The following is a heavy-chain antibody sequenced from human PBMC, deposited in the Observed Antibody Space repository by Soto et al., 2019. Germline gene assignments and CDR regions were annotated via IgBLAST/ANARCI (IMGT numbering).Heavy chain of an antibody. V-gene: IGHV3-23*01. CDR1: GVTFSSYS. CDR3: AKGYCSSTSCYAERYYYYYMDV. CDR2: ISGSGGST. D-gene: IGHD2-2*01. Sequence: GGSLRLSCAASGVTFSSYSMSWVRQAPGKGLEWVSAISGSGGSTYYADSVKGRFTISRDNSKNTLYLQMNSLRAEDTAVYYCAKGYCSSTSCYAERYYYYYMDVWGKGTTVTVSS. J-gene: IGHJ6*03.